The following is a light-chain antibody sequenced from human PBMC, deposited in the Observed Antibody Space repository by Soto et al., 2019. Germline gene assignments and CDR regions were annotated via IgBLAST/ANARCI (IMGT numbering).Light chain of an antibody. CDR3: SSYSGMTTWV. V-gene: IGLV2-14*01. CDR2: DVI. J-gene: IGLJ3*02. Sequence: QSALTQPASVSGSPGQSITISCTGTSSDIGSYNYVSWYQHHPGKAPKLMIYDVINRPSGISNRFSGSKSGNTASLTISGLQAADGAVYYCSSYSGMTTWVFGGGTKVTAL. CDR1: SSDIGSYNY.